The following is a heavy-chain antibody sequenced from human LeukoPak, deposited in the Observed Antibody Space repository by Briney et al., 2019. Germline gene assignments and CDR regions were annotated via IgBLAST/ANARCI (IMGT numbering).Heavy chain of an antibody. CDR2: INSDGSST. V-gene: IGHV3-74*01. Sequence: GGSLRLSCAASGFTFSSYWMHWVRQAPGKGLGWVSRINSDGSSTSYADSVKGRFTISRDNAKNTLYLQMNSLRAEDTAVYYCARDPGIGDYYYMDVWGKGTTVTVSS. CDR1: GFTFSSYW. CDR3: ARDPGIGDYYYMDV. J-gene: IGHJ6*03. D-gene: IGHD6-13*01.